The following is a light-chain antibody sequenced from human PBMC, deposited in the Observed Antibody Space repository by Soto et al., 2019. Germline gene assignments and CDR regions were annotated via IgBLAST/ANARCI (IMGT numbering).Light chain of an antibody. V-gene: IGKV3-20*01. Sequence: EIVLTQSPGTLSLSPGEGATLSCRASQSVTGTNLAWYQQRAGQAPRLLIYDAVRRATGIPDRFSGSGSGTDFTLTISRLEPDDFAVYFCHQYGSSLGTFGQGTKVEI. CDR3: HQYGSSLGT. CDR2: DAV. J-gene: IGKJ2*01. CDR1: QSVTGTN.